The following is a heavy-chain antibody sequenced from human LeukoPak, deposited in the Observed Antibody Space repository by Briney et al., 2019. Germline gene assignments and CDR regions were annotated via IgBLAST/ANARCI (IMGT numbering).Heavy chain of an antibody. Sequence: GGSLRLSCVVSGFNFSNYWMNWVRQAPGKGLEWGANIKHDGSEKYYVDSVKGRFSISRDNAKKSLYLQINSLRAEDTAVYYCARALSHCLDYWGQGTLVTVSS. CDR2: IKHDGSEK. V-gene: IGHV3-7*01. J-gene: IGHJ4*02. CDR1: GFNFSNYW. D-gene: IGHD3-16*01. CDR3: ARALSHCLDY.